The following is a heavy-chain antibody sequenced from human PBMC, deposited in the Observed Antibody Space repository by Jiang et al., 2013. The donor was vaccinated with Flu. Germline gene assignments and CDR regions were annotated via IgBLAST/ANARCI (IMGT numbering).Heavy chain of an antibody. J-gene: IGHJ6*02. V-gene: IGHV3-11*05. Sequence: QLVESGGGLVKPGGSLRLSCAASGFTFSDYYMSWIRQAPGKGLEWVSYISSSSSYTNYADSVKGRFTISRDNAKNSLYLQMNSLRAEDTAVYYCARETSSSSWIYYYYYGMDVWGQGTTVTVSS. CDR3: ARETSSSSWIYYYYYGMDV. CDR1: GFTFSDYY. CDR2: ISSSSSYT. D-gene: IGHD6-13*01.